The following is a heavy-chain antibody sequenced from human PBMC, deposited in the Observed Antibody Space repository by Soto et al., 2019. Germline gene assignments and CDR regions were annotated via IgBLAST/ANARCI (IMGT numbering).Heavy chain of an antibody. D-gene: IGHD2-2*01. J-gene: IGHJ5*02. V-gene: IGHV4-30-2*01. Sequence: SENLSLTCAVSGGSISSGGYSWSWIRQPPGKGLEWIGYTYHSGSTYYNPSLKSRVTISVDRSKNQFSLKLSSVTAADTAVYYCARVPDRWGQGTLVTVSS. CDR3: ARVPDR. CDR1: GGSISSGGYS. CDR2: TYHSGST.